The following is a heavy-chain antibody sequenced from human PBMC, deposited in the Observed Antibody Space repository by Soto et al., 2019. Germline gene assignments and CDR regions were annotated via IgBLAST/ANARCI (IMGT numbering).Heavy chain of an antibody. J-gene: IGHJ6*02. CDR2: IYHSGST. Sequence: SETLSLTCAVSGYSISSGYYWGWIRQPPGKGMEWIGSIYHSGSTYYNPSLKSRVTISVDTSKNQFSLKLSSVTAADTAVYYCARLGPPGGYYGMDVWGQGTTVTVSS. CDR3: ARLGPPGGYYGMDV. V-gene: IGHV4-38-2*01. CDR1: GYSISSGYY. D-gene: IGHD2-2*01.